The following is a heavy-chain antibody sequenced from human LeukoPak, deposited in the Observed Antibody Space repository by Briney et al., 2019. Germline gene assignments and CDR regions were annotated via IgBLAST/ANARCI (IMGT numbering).Heavy chain of an antibody. CDR2: IKQDGSER. J-gene: IGHJ4*02. CDR3: ATGAGCGY. V-gene: IGHV3-7*03. D-gene: IGHD6-19*01. Sequence: PGGSLRLSCAAFGFTFSSYWMTWVRQAPGKGLEWVANIKQDGSERNYVDSVKGRFTISRDNAKNSLYLQMNTLRDEDTAVYYCATGAGCGYWGQGTLVTVSS. CDR1: GFTFSSYW.